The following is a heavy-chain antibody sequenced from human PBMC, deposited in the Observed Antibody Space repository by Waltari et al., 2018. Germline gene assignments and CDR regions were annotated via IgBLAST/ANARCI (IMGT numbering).Heavy chain of an antibody. CDR2: IKKDGSER. V-gene: IGHV3-7*01. CDR3: ARDVSAFDV. Sequence: EVLLVESGGGLVQPGGSLRLSCTASGFTFSSYWMTWVRQAPGKGLEWVAKIKKDGSERYYVDSVKGRFTISRDNAKNSLYLQMNSLRAEDTAVYYCARDVSAFDVWGQGTLVTVSS. J-gene: IGHJ3*01. CDR1: GFTFSSYW. D-gene: IGHD3-16*01.